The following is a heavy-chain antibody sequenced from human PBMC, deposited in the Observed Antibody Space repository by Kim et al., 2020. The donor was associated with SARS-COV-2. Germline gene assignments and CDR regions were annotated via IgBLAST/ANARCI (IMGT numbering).Heavy chain of an antibody. CDR3: ARAGWNDAFDI. Sequence: ANPAQEFQGRVPITADKSTSTAYMELSSLRSEDTAVYYCARAGWNDAFDIWGQGTMVTVSS. D-gene: IGHD1-1*01. J-gene: IGHJ3*02. CDR2: A. V-gene: IGHV1-69*04.